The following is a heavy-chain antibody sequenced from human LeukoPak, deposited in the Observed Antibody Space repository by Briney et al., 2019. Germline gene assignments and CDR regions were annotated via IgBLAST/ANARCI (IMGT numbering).Heavy chain of an antibody. CDR3: ARGWYGDAFDI. J-gene: IGHJ3*02. CDR1: GGSFSGYY. D-gene: IGHD6-13*01. V-gene: IGHV4-34*01. Sequence: MASETLSLTCAVYGGSFSGYYWSWIRQPPGKGLEWIGEINHSGSTNYNPSLKSRVTISVDTSKNQFSLKLSSVTAADTAVYYCARGWYGDAFDIWGQGTMVTVSS. CDR2: INHSGST.